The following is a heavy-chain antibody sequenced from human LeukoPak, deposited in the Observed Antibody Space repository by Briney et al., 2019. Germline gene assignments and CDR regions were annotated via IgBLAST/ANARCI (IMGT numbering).Heavy chain of an antibody. CDR3: ARVQYSYGDPGYFDY. D-gene: IGHD5-18*01. CDR2: INHSGST. CDR1: GGSFSGYY. J-gene: IGHJ4*02. V-gene: IGHV4-34*01. Sequence: PSETLSLTCAVYGGSFSGYYWSWIRQPPGKGLEWIGEINHSGSTNYNPSLKSRVTISVDTSKNQFSLKLSSVTAADTAVYYCARVQYSYGDPGYFDYWGQGTLVTVSS.